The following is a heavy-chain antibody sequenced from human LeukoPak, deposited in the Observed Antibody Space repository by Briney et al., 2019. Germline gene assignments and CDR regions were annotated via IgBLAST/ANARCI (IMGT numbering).Heavy chain of an antibody. CDR3: ARDSALRCSSTSCYFDY. CDR1: GGTSSSYS. V-gene: IGHV1-69*04. CDR2: ITPNLAIT. J-gene: IGHJ4*02. D-gene: IGHD2-2*01. Sequence: SVKVSCKASGGTSSSYSISWVRQAPGQGPEWLGRITPNLAITGYAQKFRGRVTLTADKSTSTVYMELGSLTSEDTAAYYCARDSALRCSSTSCYFDYWGQGTLVTVSS.